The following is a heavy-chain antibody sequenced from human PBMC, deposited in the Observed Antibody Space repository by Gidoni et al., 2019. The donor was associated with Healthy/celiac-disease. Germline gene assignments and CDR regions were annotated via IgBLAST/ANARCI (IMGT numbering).Heavy chain of an antibody. D-gene: IGHD2-2*01. Sequence: QVQLVESGGDVVQPGRSLRLSCAASGFTCSSYGMHLVRQATVKGLEWVAVIWYDGSKKYYADSVKGRFTISRDNSKNTLYLQMNSLRAEDTAVYYCARDLSLPAANYYYYYGMDVWGQGTTVTVSS. CDR2: IWYDGSKK. CDR3: ARDLSLPAANYYYYYGMDV. J-gene: IGHJ6*02. V-gene: IGHV3-33*01. CDR1: GFTCSSYG.